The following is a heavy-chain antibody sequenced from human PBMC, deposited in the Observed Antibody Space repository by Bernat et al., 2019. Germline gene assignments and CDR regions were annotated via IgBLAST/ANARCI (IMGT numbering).Heavy chain of an antibody. CDR2: IYYSGST. D-gene: IGHD2-15*01. CDR3: ASSFRSGGGSRVFDP. Sequence: QVQLQESGPGLVKPSQTLSLTCTVSGGSISSGGYYWSWICQHPGKGLEWIGYIYYSGSTYYNPSLKSRVTISVDTSKNQFSLKLSSVTAADTAVYYCASSFRSGGGSRVFDPWGQGTLVTVSS. CDR1: GGSISSGGYY. J-gene: IGHJ5*02. V-gene: IGHV4-31*03.